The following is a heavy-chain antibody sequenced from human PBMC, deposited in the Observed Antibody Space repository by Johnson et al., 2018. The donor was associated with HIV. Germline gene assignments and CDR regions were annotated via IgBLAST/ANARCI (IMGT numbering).Heavy chain of an antibody. V-gene: IGHV3-48*03. D-gene: IGHD3-10*01. J-gene: IGHJ3*02. Sequence: VQLVESGGGVVQPGRSLRLSCAASGFTFSSYEMNWVRHAPGKGLEWVSYISSSGSLIHYADSVKGRFTISRDNAKNSVYLQMNSLRAEDTAVYYCTTMSALWFGDLHVFGDGFDIWGQGTMVTVSS. CDR1: GFTFSSYE. CDR2: ISSSGSLI. CDR3: TTMSALWFGDLHVFGDGFDI.